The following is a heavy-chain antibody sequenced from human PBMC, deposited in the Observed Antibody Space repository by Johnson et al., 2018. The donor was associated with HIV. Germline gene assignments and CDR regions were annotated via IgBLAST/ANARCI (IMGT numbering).Heavy chain of an antibody. D-gene: IGHD2-2*01. CDR1: GFTFSSYA. J-gene: IGHJ3*02. Sequence: VQLVESGGGLVQPGGSLRLSCAASGFTFSSYAMSWVRQAPGKGLEWVSAISGSGGSTYYADSVKGRFTISRDNSKNTLYRQRTSLRDEDTAVYYCAKGGGTSGAAVLVAFDIWGQGTMVTVSS. CDR2: ISGSGGST. CDR3: AKGGGTSGAAVLVAFDI. V-gene: IGHV3-23*04.